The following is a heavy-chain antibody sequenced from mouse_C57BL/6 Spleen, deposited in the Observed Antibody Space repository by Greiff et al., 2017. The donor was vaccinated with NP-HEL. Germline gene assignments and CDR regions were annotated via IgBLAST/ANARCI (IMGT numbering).Heavy chain of an antibody. V-gene: IGHV1-50*01. CDR2: IDPSDSYT. D-gene: IGHD1-1*01. Sequence: QVQLQQPGAELVKPGASVKLSCKASGYTFTSYWMQWVKQRPGQGLEWIGEIDPSDSYTNYNQKFKGKATLTVDTSSSTAYMQLSSLTSEDSAVYYCATEESSYGFAYWGQGTLVTVSA. CDR1: GYTFTSYW. J-gene: IGHJ3*01. CDR3: ATEESSYGFAY.